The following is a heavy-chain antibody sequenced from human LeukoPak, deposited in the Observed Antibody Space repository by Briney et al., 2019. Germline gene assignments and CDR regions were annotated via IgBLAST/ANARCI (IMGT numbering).Heavy chain of an antibody. D-gene: IGHD3-22*01. CDR2: ISWNSGSI. CDR1: GFTLDDYA. J-gene: IGHJ4*02. Sequence: GMSLRLSCAASGFTLDDYAMHWVRQGPGKGLEWVSGISWNSGSIGYADSVKGRFTISRDNAKNSLYLQMNSLRAEDTALYYCAKDPYYDSSGYYSHWGQGTLVTVSS. V-gene: IGHV3-9*01. CDR3: AKDPYYDSSGYYSH.